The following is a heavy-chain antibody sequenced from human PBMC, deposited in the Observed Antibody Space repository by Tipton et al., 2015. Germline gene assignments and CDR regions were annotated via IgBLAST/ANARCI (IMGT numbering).Heavy chain of an antibody. CDR2: IIPLFGIT. Sequence: QLVQSGAEVKRPGSSVRVSCKASGGPFNSYSFSWLRQTPDLGLEWMGGIIPLFGITNFAQKFQDRVTLTADESTNTAYMALSGLRSEDTALYFCAIGDKIIIPPGSEYYHYGLDVWGQGTMVTVSS. D-gene: IGHD3-16*01. J-gene: IGHJ6*02. CDR3: AIGDKIIIPPGSEYYHYGLDV. V-gene: IGHV1-69*01. CDR1: GGPFNSYS.